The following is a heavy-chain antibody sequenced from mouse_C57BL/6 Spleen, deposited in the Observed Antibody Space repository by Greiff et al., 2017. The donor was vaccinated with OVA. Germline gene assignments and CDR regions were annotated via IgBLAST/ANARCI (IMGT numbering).Heavy chain of an antibody. Sequence: EVKLQESGPGLVKPSQSLSLTCSVTGYSITSGYYWNWIRQFPGNKLEWMGYISYDGSNNYNPSLKNRISITRDTSKNQFFLKLNSVTTEDTATYYCAREGAITTVVATDYAMDYWGQGTSVTVSS. V-gene: IGHV3-6*01. CDR2: ISYDGSN. J-gene: IGHJ4*01. CDR1: GYSITSGYY. CDR3: AREGAITTVVATDYAMDY. D-gene: IGHD1-1*01.